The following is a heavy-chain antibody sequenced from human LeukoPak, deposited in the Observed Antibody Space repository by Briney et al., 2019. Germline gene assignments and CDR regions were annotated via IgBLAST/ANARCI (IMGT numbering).Heavy chain of an antibody. CDR2: IRSEAYGGTT. J-gene: IGHJ6*03. Sequence: GGSLRLSCTASGFSFGDYAMTWVRQAPGKGLEWVGFIRSEAYGGTTEYAASVKGRFTISREDSESIAYLQMNSLKTEDTAVYYCARVSRERLVWGNYYYYYTDVWGKGTTVTISS. CDR1: GFSFGDYA. D-gene: IGHD3-16*01. CDR3: ARVSRERLVWGNYYYYYTDV. V-gene: IGHV3-49*04.